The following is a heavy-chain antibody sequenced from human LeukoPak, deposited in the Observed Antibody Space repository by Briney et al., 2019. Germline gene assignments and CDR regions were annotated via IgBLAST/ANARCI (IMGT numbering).Heavy chain of an antibody. CDR1: GLIFSSHA. V-gene: IGHV3-23*01. D-gene: IGHD3-3*01. Sequence: GGSLRLSCVASGLIFSSHAMSWVGQAPGKGVEWVSVISGSGERTHYADSVKGGLTISRDNSNNPLYLQINSLRVEDTAVYYCAKDYWEWSRVNWGQGTLVTVSS. CDR2: ISGSGERT. J-gene: IGHJ4*02. CDR3: AKDYWEWSRVN.